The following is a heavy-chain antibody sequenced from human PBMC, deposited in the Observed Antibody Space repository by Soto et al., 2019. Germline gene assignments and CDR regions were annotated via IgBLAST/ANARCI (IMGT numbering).Heavy chain of an antibody. Sequence: PGGSLRLSCAASGFAFSSYAMTWVRQAPGKGLEWVSGISGSGGRTYYADSVKGRFTISRDNYKNTLFLQMNSLRADDTAVYYCAKYVTPCSGGSCYRNFDYWGQGTLVTVSS. CDR2: ISGSGGRT. J-gene: IGHJ4*02. D-gene: IGHD2-15*01. CDR1: GFAFSSYA. CDR3: AKYVTPCSGGSCYRNFDY. V-gene: IGHV3-23*01.